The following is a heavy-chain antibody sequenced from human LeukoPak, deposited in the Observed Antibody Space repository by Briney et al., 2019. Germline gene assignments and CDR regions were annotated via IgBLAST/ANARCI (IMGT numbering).Heavy chain of an antibody. D-gene: IGHD3-22*01. V-gene: IGHV4-34*01. CDR3: AREANHYDSSGSMDV. Sequence: SETLSLTCAVYGGSFSGYYWSWIRQPPGKGLEWIGEINHSGSTNYNPSLKSRVTISVDTSKNQFSLKLSSVTAADTAVYYCAREANHYDSSGSMDVWGRGTTVTVSS. CDR2: INHSGST. J-gene: IGHJ6*03. CDR1: GGSFSGYY.